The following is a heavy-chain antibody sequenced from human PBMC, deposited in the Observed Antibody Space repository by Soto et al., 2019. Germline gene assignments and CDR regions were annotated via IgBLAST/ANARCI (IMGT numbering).Heavy chain of an antibody. CDR3: AREGALKPFSS. CDR1: GFTFSNYN. CDR2: ISGSSVYI. V-gene: IGHV3-21*01. J-gene: IGHJ5*02. Sequence: KPGGSLRLSCVASGFTFSNYNMNWVRLAPGKGLEWVSHISGSSVYIHYADSVKGRFTVSRDNAKNSVYLQMDSLRAEDTAVYYCAREGALKPFSSWGQGALVTVSS.